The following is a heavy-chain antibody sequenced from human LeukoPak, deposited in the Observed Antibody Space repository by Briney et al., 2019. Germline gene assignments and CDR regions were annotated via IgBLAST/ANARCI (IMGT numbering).Heavy chain of an antibody. V-gene: IGHV3-21*01. D-gene: IGHD5-12*01. CDR2: ISSSSGYI. CDR1: GFTFSSYN. Sequence: GGSLRLSCAASGFTFSSYNMSWVRQAPGKGLEWVSSISSSSGYIYYADSVKGRFTISRDNAKNSLYLQMNSLRAEDTAVYYCATGYDFGFDPWGQGTLVTVSS. J-gene: IGHJ5*02. CDR3: ATGYDFGFDP.